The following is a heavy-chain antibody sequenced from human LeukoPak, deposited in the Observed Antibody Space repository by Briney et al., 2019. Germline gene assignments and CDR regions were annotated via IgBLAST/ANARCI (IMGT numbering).Heavy chain of an antibody. D-gene: IGHD5-24*01. CDR3: ARAMEDGYNCAFDI. Sequence: GGSLRLSCAASGFTVSSNYMSWVRQAPGKGLEWVSVIYSGGSTHYADSVKGRFTISRDNSKNTLYVQMNSLRAEDTAVYYCARAMEDGYNCAFDIWGQGTMVTVSS. CDR1: GFTVSSNY. V-gene: IGHV3-66*01. J-gene: IGHJ3*02. CDR2: IYSGGST.